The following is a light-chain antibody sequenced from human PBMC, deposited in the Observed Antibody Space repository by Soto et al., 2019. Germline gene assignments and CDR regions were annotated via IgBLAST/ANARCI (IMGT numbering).Light chain of an antibody. V-gene: IGKV3-15*01. CDR3: QQYNDWRQ. J-gene: IGKJ1*01. Sequence: EIVMTQSPPTLSVSPGERATLSCRASQSVSSNLAWYQQKPGQAPRLLICAAATRATGVPASFSGSRSGTDFRLTITSVQSEDFAVYYCQQYNDWRQIGDGTKV. CDR1: QSVSSN. CDR2: AAA.